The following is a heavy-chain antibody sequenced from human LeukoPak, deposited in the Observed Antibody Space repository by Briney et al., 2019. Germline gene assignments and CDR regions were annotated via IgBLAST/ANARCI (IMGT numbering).Heavy chain of an antibody. D-gene: IGHD3-10*01. CDR3: ARLQRITMAGPDYWYFDL. V-gene: IGHV4-59*01. CDR2: VYYSGST. J-gene: IGHJ2*01. CDR1: GDSISSYY. Sequence: PPETLSLTCTVSGDSISSYYWSWIRQPPEKGLEWIGYVYYSGSTNYNPSLKSRVTISVDTSKTQFSLKMTSVTAADTAVYYCARLQRITMAGPDYWYFDLWGRGTLVTVSS.